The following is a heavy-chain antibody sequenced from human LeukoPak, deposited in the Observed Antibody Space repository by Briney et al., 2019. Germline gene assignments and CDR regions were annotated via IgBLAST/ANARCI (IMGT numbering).Heavy chain of an antibody. CDR1: GFTFSSSW. CDR2: IKQDGSEK. D-gene: IGHD2-15*01. Sequence: GGSLRLSCADSGFTFSSSWMSWVRQAPGKGLEWVANIKQDGSEKYYVDSVKGRFTISRDNAKNSLYLQMNSLRAEDTAVYYCARDSDGGSHIVDYWGQGTLVTVSS. CDR3: ARDSDGGSHIVDY. V-gene: IGHV3-7*03. J-gene: IGHJ4*02.